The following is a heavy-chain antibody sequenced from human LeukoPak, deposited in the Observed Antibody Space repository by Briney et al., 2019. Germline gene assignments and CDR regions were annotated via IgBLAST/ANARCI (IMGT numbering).Heavy chain of an antibody. V-gene: IGHV4-59*01. CDR3: ARGRLGSGSYWKRFDP. D-gene: IGHD3-10*01. J-gene: IGHJ5*02. Sequence: SETLSLTCTLSGGSMSSYYWNWIRQPPGKGLEWIGYNYDSGSTNYNPSLESRVTISVDMSKNQFSLKMTSVTAADTAVYYCARGRLGSGSYWKRFDPWGQGTLVTVSS. CDR2: NYDSGST. CDR1: GGSMSSYY.